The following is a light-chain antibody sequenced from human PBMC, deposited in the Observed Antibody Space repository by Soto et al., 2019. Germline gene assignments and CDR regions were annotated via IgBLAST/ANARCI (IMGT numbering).Light chain of an antibody. CDR1: QSVSTH. CDR3: HHRSRWPLGP. V-gene: IGKV3-11*01. J-gene: IGKJ4*02. Sequence: EIVLTQSPATRSLSPGERATLSFRASQSVSTHLAWYQQKPGQAPRLIIYDASNRANDIPARFRGSGCGTDFTLTISDLEPEDFAVYYCHHRSRWPLGPFGGGTNVEIK. CDR2: DAS.